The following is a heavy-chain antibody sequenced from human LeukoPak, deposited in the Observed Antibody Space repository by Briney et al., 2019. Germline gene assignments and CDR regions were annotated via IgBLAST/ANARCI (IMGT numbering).Heavy chain of an antibody. J-gene: IGHJ3*02. D-gene: IGHD3-22*01. CDR1: GYTFTGYY. CDR3: ARGFGGYYYDSSDDAFDI. Sequence: ASVKVSCKASGYTFTGYYMHWVRQAPGQGLEWMGWINPNSGGTNCAQKFQGRVTMTRDTSISTAYMELSRLRSDDTAVYYCARGFGGYYYDSSDDAFDIWGQGTMVTVSS. CDR2: INPNSGGT. V-gene: IGHV1-2*02.